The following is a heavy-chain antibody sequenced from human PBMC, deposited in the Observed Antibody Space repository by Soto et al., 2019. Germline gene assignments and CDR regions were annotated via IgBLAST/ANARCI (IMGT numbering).Heavy chain of an antibody. CDR1: GASTGSVAYH. J-gene: IGHJ4*02. V-gene: IGHV4-39*01. Sequence: QPQLQESGPGLVRPSETLSLTCSVSGASTGSVAYHWGWIRQPPGKGLEWIGSISYSGSTYYNPSLKSRVTLSIDTSKNQFSLNVRSATAADTARYYCARLDTWTETYYFDSWGQGTLVTVSS. D-gene: IGHD3-9*01. CDR3: ARLDTWTETYYFDS. CDR2: ISYSGST.